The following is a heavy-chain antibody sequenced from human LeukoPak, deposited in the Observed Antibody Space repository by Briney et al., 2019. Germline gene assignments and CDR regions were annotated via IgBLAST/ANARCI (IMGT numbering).Heavy chain of an antibody. J-gene: IGHJ4*02. V-gene: IGHV3-53*01. CDR3: ASGPPQLWFGGY. D-gene: IGHD3-10*01. CDR2: IYSGGST. Sequence: GGSLRLSCAASGFTVSSNYMSWVRQAPGKGLEWVSVIYSGGSTYYADSVKGRFTISRDNSKNTLYLQMNSLRAEDTAVYYCASGPPQLWFGGYWGQGTLVTVSS. CDR1: GFTVSSNY.